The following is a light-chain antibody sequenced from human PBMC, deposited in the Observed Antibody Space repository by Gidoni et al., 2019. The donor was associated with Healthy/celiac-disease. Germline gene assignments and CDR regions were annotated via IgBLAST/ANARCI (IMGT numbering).Light chain of an antibody. Sequence: DIQMTQSPSSLSASVGDRVTITCRASQSISSYLHWYQQKPGKAPKLLIYAASSLQSGVSSRFSGSGSGTDFTLTISSLQPEDFATYYCQQCYSTPLTFGGGTKVEIK. V-gene: IGKV1-39*01. CDR3: QQCYSTPLT. J-gene: IGKJ4*01. CDR2: AAS. CDR1: QSISSY.